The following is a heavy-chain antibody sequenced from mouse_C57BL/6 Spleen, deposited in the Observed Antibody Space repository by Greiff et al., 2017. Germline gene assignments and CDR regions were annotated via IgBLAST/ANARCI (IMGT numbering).Heavy chain of an antibody. CDR2: IHPNSGST. CDR3: AREGDEGVDY. J-gene: IGHJ2*01. D-gene: IGHD3-3*01. CDR1: GYTFTSYW. V-gene: IGHV1-64*01. Sequence: QVQLQQPGAELVKPGASVKLSCKASGYTFTSYWMHWVKQRPGQGLEWIGMIHPNSGSTNYNEKFKSKATLTVDKSSSTAYMQLLSLTAEDSAVYYCAREGDEGVDYWGQGTTLTVSS.